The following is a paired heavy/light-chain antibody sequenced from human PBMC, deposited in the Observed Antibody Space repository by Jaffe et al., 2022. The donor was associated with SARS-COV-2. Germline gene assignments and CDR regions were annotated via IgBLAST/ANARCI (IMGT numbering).Light chain of an antibody. J-gene: IGLJ3*02. CDR3: STWDDSLNGWV. Sequence: QSVLTQPPSASATPGQRVTISCSGSSSNIGVNTVNWYQHVPGTAPKVLIYRNNQRPSGVPDRFSGSKSDTSASLAISGLQSEDEADYYCSTWDDSLNGWVFGGGTKLTVL. CDR2: RNN. V-gene: IGLV1-44*01. CDR1: SSNIGVNT.
Heavy chain of an antibody. V-gene: IGHV4-39*01. CDR2: VSYSGVT. D-gene: IGHD6-19*01. CDR3: ARHHGWDYYYYYMDV. Sequence: QLQLQESGPGRVKPSETLSLTCTVSVGSISSSIYYWGWIRQPPGKGLEWIGSVSYSGVTYYNPSLKSRVTLSVDTSKNQFSLKLSSVTASDTAVYYCARHHGWDYYYYYMDVWGKGTTVTVSS. J-gene: IGHJ6*03. CDR1: VGSISSSIYY.